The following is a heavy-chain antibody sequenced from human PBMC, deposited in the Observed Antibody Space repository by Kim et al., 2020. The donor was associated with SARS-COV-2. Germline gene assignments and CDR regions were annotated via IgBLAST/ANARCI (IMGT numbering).Heavy chain of an antibody. J-gene: IGHJ4*02. CDR2: IRSKAYGGTT. CDR3: TSYPSWYYYGSGSATVDY. Sequence: GGSLRLSCTASGFTFGDYAMSWFRQAPGKGLEWVGFIRSKAYGGTTEYAASVKGRFTISSDDSKSIAYLQMNSLKTEDTAVYYCTSYPSWYYYGSGSATVDYWGQGTLVTVSS. CDR1: GFTFGDYA. D-gene: IGHD3-10*01. V-gene: IGHV3-49*03.